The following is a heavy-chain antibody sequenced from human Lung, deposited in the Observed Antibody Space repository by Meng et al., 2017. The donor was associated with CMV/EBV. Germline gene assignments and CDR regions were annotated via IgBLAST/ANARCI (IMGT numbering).Heavy chain of an antibody. CDR1: GASISRGGYS. Sequence: SLTCAVSGASISRGGYSLSWLRQPPGKGLEWIGYMYHSGTTYYNPSLERQISISLDESKNQFSLRLNSVTAADTAVYYCALGWDYFNYWGQGTLVTVSS. V-gene: IGHV4-30-2*01. J-gene: IGHJ4*02. CDR3: ALGWDYFNY. D-gene: IGHD1-26*01. CDR2: MYHSGTT.